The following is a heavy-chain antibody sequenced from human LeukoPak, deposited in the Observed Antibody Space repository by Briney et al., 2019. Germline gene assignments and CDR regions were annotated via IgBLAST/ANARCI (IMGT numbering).Heavy chain of an antibody. CDR1: GFTFSSYW. Sequence: GGSLRLSCAASGFTFSSYWMSWVRQAPGKGLEWVANIKQDGSEKYYVDSVKGRFTISRDNAKNSLYLQMNSLRAEDAAVYYCARGKSGWYFDYWGQGTLVTVSS. J-gene: IGHJ4*02. V-gene: IGHV3-7*01. D-gene: IGHD6-19*01. CDR2: IKQDGSEK. CDR3: ARGKSGWYFDY.